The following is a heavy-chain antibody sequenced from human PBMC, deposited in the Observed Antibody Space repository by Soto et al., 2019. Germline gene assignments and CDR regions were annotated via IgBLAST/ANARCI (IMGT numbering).Heavy chain of an antibody. Sequence: SETLSLTCAVYGGSFSGYYCSWIRQPPGKGLEWIGEINHSGSTNYNPSLKSRVTISVDTSKNQFSLKLSSVTAADTAVYYCARGMIYYYYGMDVWGQGTTVTVSS. J-gene: IGHJ6*02. D-gene: IGHD3-16*01. CDR2: INHSGST. V-gene: IGHV4-34*01. CDR1: GGSFSGYY. CDR3: ARGMIYYYYGMDV.